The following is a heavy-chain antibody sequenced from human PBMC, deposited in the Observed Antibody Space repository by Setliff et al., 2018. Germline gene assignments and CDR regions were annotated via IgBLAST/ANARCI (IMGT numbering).Heavy chain of an antibody. Sequence: ASVKVSCKASGYTFISYGISWVRQAPGQGLEWMGWISAYNGNTNYAQKLQGRVTMTTGTSTSTAYMELRSLRSDDTAVYYCARDFWAYCGGDCSVFDYWGQGTLVTVSS. CDR1: GYTFISYG. CDR3: ARDFWAYCGGDCSVFDY. D-gene: IGHD2-21*02. V-gene: IGHV1-18*01. CDR2: ISAYNGNT. J-gene: IGHJ4*02.